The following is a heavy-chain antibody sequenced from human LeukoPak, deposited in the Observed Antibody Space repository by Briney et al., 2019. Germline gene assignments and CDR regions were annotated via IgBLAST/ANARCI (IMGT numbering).Heavy chain of an antibody. V-gene: IGHV4-34*01. D-gene: IGHD1-26*01. J-gene: IGHJ3*02. CDR1: GGSFSGYY. CDR3: ARAGRWEGRPHAFDI. CDR2: INHSGST. Sequence: SETLSLTCAVYGGSFSGYYWSWIRQPPGKGLEWIGEINHSGSTNYNPSLKSRVTVSVDTSKNQFSLKLSSVTAADTAVYYCARAGRWEGRPHAFDIWGQGTMVAVSS.